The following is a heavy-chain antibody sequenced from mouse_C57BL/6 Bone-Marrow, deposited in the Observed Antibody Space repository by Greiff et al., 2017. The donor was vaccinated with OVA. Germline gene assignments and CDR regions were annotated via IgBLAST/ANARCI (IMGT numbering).Heavy chain of an antibody. CDR1: GYTFTDYY. J-gene: IGHJ4*01. CDR2: INPNNGGT. V-gene: IGHV1-26*01. CDR3: ARRRSRGDY. Sequence: VQLQQSGPELVKPGASVKISCKASGYTFTDYYMNWVKQSHGKSLEWIGDINPNNGGTSYNQKFKDKATLTVDKSSSTAYMELRSLTSEDSAVYYCARRRSRGDYWGQGTSVTVSS.